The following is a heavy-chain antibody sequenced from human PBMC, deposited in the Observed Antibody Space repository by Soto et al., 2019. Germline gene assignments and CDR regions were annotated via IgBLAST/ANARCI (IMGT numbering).Heavy chain of an antibody. V-gene: IGHV1-69*01. CDR2: IIPIFGTA. D-gene: IGHD3-16*02. J-gene: IGHJ6*02. Sequence: QVQLVQSGAEVKKPGSSVKVSCKASGDTFSSYAISWVRQAPGQGLEWMGGIIPIFGTANYAQKFQGRVTITADESTSTAYMELSSLRSEDTAVYYCARHIAGDVWGSYRYSMDVWGQGTTVTVSS. CDR1: GDTFSSYA. CDR3: ARHIAGDVWGSYRYSMDV.